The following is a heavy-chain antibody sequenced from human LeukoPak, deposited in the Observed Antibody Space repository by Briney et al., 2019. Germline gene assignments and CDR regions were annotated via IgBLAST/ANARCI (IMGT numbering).Heavy chain of an antibody. J-gene: IGHJ5*02. V-gene: IGHV3-23*01. CDR1: GCTFSSYA. Sequence: WETLRLSCAASGCTFSSYAMNWIRQPPGKGLEWISLISGSGGTTYYADSVKGRFTISRDNSKHTLYVQMTILRAEDRAVYYCAKAQYNSNWFVFDPWGQGTLVTVSS. D-gene: IGHD6-13*01. CDR3: AKAQYNSNWFVFDP. CDR2: ISGSGGTT.